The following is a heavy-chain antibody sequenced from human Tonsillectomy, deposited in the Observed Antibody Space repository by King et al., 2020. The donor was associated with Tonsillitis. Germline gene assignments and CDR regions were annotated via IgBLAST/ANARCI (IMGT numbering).Heavy chain of an antibody. V-gene: IGHV3-23*04. Sequence: VQLVESGGGLVQPGGSLRLSCAASGFTFSSYVMSWVRQAPGKGLEWVSTISGSDNTYYADSVKGRFTISRDNSKNTLYLQMNSLRADDTAVYYCAKPPSTVTYFYYNYVMDVFGQGTTVTDSS. CDR1: GFTFSSYV. CDR3: AKPPSTVTYFYYNYVMDV. J-gene: IGHJ6*02. D-gene: IGHD4-17*01. CDR2: ISGSDNT.